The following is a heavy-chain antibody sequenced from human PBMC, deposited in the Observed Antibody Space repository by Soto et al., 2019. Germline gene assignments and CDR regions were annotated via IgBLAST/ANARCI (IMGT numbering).Heavy chain of an antibody. CDR3: AREGRGGAYGDIYYFDY. CDR1: GGSISSGGYY. D-gene: IGHD4-17*01. Sequence: QVQLQESGPGLVKPSQTLSLTCTVSGGSISSGGYYWSWIRQHPGKGLEWIGYIYYSGSTYYNPSLKSRVTIQVAPSKNQFPLRLSSVTAAETAVYYWAREGRGGAYGDIYYFDYWGQGTLVTVS. V-gene: IGHV4-31*03. J-gene: IGHJ4*02. CDR2: IYYSGST.